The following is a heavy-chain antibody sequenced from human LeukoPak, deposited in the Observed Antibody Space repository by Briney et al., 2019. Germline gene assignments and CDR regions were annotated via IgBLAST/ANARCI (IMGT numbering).Heavy chain of an antibody. CDR1: GFTFSSYW. Sequence: PGGSLRLSCAAPGFTFSSYWMSWVRQAPGKGLEWVANIKQDGSEKYYVDSVKGRFTISRDNAKNSLYLQMNSLRAEDTAVYYCARVGYDYDYDYWGQGTLVTVSS. V-gene: IGHV3-7*03. D-gene: IGHD5-12*01. CDR2: IKQDGSEK. CDR3: ARVGYDYDYDY. J-gene: IGHJ4*02.